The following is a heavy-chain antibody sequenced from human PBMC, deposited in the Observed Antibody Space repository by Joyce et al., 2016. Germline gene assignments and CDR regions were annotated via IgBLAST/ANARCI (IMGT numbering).Heavy chain of an antibody. Sequence: QVQLVQSGAEVKKPGSSVKVSCKASGGSLNRYTSNWVRQAPGQGLEWMGGIIPRSGTSNYAKKFQDRVTSTADGLTSTVYMELFSLRSDDTAVYFCARGGGAPGTAARLDYWGQGTLVIVSS. V-gene: IGHV1-69*01. J-gene: IGHJ4*02. CDR2: IIPRSGTS. CDR3: ARGGGAPGTAARLDY. D-gene: IGHD1-7*01. CDR1: GGSLNRYT.